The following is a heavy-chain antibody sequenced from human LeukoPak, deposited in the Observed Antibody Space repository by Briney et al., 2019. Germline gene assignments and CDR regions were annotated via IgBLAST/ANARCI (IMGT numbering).Heavy chain of an antibody. V-gene: IGHV4-38-2*02. Sequence: PSETLSLTCTVSGYSISRRYYWGWIRQPPGKGLEWIGSFYDSGNTYYNPSLKSRVTISVDTSKNQFSLKVRSVTAADTAVYFCARGKSRGSHIDYWGQGTLVTVSS. CDR1: GYSISRRYY. J-gene: IGHJ4*02. CDR3: ARGKSRGSHIDY. CDR2: FYDSGNT. D-gene: IGHD1-26*01.